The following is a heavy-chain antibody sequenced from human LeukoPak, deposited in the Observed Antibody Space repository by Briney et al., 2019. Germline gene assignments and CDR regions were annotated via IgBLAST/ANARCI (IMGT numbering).Heavy chain of an antibody. D-gene: IGHD5-18*01. CDR1: GGSVSSSNYY. J-gene: IGHJ4*02. V-gene: IGHV4-61*01. CDR2: FSYNVHS. CDR3: ARVSRRMGYSYAHFDY. Sequence: SETLSLTCTVSGGSVSSSNYYWSWIRQPPGKGLEWVGFFSYNVHSDYNPSLKSRVTISVETSKNQFSLKLSSVTAADTAVYYCARVSRRMGYSYAHFDYWGQGTLVTVSS.